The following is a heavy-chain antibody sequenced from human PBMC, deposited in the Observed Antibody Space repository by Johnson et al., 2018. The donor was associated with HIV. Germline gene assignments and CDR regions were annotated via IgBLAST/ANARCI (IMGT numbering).Heavy chain of an antibody. Sequence: QVQLVESGGGVVQPGGSLRLSCAASGFTFNDYYMSWIRQAPGKGLEWLSYISTSGATRYYADSVKGRFTISRDNAKNSLYLQVNSLRAEDTAVYYCARSYSRWDDVFDIWGQGTMVTVSS. V-gene: IGHV3-11*04. J-gene: IGHJ3*02. D-gene: IGHD1-26*01. CDR1: GFTFNDYY. CDR2: ISTSGATR. CDR3: ARSYSRWDDVFDI.